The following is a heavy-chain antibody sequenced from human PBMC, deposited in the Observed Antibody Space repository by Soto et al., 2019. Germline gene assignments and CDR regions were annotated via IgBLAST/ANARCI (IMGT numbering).Heavy chain of an antibody. D-gene: IGHD6-6*01. J-gene: IGHJ4*02. CDR1: GYTFTGYY. Sequence: ASVKVSWKDSGYTFTGYYMHWVRQAPGQGLEWMGWINPNSGGTNYAQKFQGRVTMTRDTSISTAYMELSRLRSDDTAGYYCARDLGTVEYSSSSGFDYWGQGTLVTVSS. V-gene: IGHV1-2*02. CDR3: ARDLGTVEYSSSSGFDY. CDR2: INPNSGGT.